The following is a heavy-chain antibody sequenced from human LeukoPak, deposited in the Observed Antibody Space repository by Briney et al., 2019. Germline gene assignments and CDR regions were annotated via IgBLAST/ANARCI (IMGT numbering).Heavy chain of an antibody. J-gene: IGHJ3*02. D-gene: IGHD3-10*01. CDR1: GFTFSSYA. CDR3: AREGMVRGVTDAFDI. CDR2: ISYDGSNK. V-gene: IGHV3-30-3*01. Sequence: GGSLRVSCAASGFTFSSYAMHWVRQAPCKGLEWVAVISYDGSNKYYADSVKGRFTISRDNSKNTLYLQMNSLRAEDTAVYYCAREGMVRGVTDAFDIWGQGTMVTVSS.